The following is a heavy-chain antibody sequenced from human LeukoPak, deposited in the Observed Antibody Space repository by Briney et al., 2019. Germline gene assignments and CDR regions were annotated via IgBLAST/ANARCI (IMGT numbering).Heavy chain of an antibody. CDR1: GGTFSSYA. J-gene: IGHJ5*02. CDR2: ISAYNGNT. V-gene: IGHV1-18*01. D-gene: IGHD3-3*01. CDR3: ARDGYDFWSGFRGFDP. Sequence: GSSVKVSCKASGGTFSSYAISWVRQAPGQGLEWMGWISAYNGNTNYAQKLQGRVTMTTDTSTSTAYMELRSLRSDDTAVYYCARDGYDFWSGFRGFDPWGQGTLVTVSS.